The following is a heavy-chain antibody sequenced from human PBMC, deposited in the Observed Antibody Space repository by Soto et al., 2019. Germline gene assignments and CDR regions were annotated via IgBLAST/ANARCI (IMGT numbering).Heavy chain of an antibody. V-gene: IGHV3-23*01. D-gene: IGHD3-10*01. CDR1: GCTFSSYA. CDR2: ISGSGGST. CDR3: AKTNYGSGSYYNPTENYFDY. J-gene: IGHJ4*02. Sequence: PGGPMRVSWTASGCTFSSYAMSCVRKTPGKGLEWVSAISGSGGSTYYADSVKGRFTISRDNSKNTLYLQMNSLRAEDTAVYYCAKTNYGSGSYYNPTENYFDYWGQGTLVTVSS.